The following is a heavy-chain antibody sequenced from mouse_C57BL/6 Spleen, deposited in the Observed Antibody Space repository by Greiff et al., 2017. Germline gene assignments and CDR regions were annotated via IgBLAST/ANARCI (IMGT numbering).Heavy chain of an antibody. V-gene: IGHV1-58*01. Sequence: VQLQQSGAELVRPGSSVKLSCKTSGYTFTSYGMHWVKQRPGQGLEWIGYIYIGNGYTEYNEKFKGKATLTSDKSSSTAYMQLSRLTSEDSATYVCEKGEGYYVYYFDYWGQGTTRTVSS. CDR1: GYTFTSYG. J-gene: IGHJ2*01. CDR2: IYIGNGYT. CDR3: EKGEGYYVYYFDY. D-gene: IGHD2-3*01.